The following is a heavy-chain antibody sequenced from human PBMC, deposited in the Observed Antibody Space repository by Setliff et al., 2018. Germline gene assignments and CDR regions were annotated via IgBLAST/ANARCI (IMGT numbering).Heavy chain of an antibody. CDR1: GFTFSTYA. V-gene: IGHV3-7*01. CDR2: IKPDSSEK. D-gene: IGHD3-10*01. Sequence: AGGSLRLSCAASGFTFSTYAMSWVRQAPGKGLEWVASIKPDSSEKYYADSVKGRFTISRDNAKNSLSLQMNNLRIEDTAVYYCFGAGTCSYWGQGTLVTVS. CDR3: FGAGTCSY. J-gene: IGHJ4*02.